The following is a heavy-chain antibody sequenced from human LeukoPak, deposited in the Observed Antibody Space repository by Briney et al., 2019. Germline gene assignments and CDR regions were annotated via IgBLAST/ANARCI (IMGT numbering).Heavy chain of an antibody. J-gene: IGHJ3*02. V-gene: IGHV2-5*01. CDR1: GFSLSTSGVG. D-gene: IGHD3-22*01. CDR3: ARIDSTYAFDI. Sequence: SGPTLVKPTQTLTLTCTFSGFSLSTSGVGVGWIRQPPGKALEWLALIYWNDDKRYSPSLKSRLTISKDTSKNQVVLTMTNMDPVDTATYYCARIDSTYAFDIWGQGTMVTVSS. CDR2: IYWNDDK.